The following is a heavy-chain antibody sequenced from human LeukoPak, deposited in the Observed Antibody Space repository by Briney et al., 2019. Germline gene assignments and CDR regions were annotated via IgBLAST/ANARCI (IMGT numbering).Heavy chain of an antibody. CDR2: FDLEDGET. J-gene: IGHJ4*02. Sequence: ASVKVSCKVSGYTLTELSMHWGRQAPGKGLGWMGGFDLEDGETIYAQKFQGRVTMTEDTSTDTAYMELSSLRSEDTAVYYCARGTQTYYYGSGSPVHFDYWGQGTLVTVSS. D-gene: IGHD3-10*01. V-gene: IGHV1-24*01. CDR3: ARGTQTYYYGSGSPVHFDY. CDR1: GYTLTELS.